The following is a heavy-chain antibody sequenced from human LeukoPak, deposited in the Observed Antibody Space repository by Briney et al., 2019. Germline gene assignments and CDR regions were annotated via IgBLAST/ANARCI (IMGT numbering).Heavy chain of an antibody. CDR2: ISGSGGST. D-gene: IGHD5-24*01. CDR1: GFTFSSYA. CDR3: ARGVGDGYNLDY. Sequence: GGSLRLSCAASGFTFSSYAMSWVRQAPGKGLEWVSAISGSGGSTYYADSVKGRFTISRDNSKNTLYLQMNSLRAEDTAVYYCARGVGDGYNLDYWGQGTLVTVSS. J-gene: IGHJ4*02. V-gene: IGHV3-23*01.